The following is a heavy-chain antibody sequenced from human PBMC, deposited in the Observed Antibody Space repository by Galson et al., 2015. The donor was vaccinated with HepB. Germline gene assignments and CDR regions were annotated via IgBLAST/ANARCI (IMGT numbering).Heavy chain of an antibody. J-gene: IGHJ4*02. CDR3: ARLLGINRDFDY. Sequence: SVKVSCKASGYTFTGYYMHWVRQAPGQGLEWMGWINPNSGGTNYAQKFQGRVTMTRDASISTAYMELSRLRSDDTAMYYCARLLGINRDFDYWGQGTLVTVSS. CDR2: INPNSGGT. CDR1: GYTFTGYY. D-gene: IGHD3-22*01. V-gene: IGHV1-2*02.